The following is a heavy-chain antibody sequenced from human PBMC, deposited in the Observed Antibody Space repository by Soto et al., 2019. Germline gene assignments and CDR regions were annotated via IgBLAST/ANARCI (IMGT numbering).Heavy chain of an antibody. D-gene: IGHD6-6*01. CDR1: GFTFSSYA. CDR3: AKGRIAARHLAPSPAFDY. Sequence: PGGSLRLSCAASGFTFSSYAMSWVRQAPGKGLEWVSAISGSGGSTYYADSVKGRFTISRDNSKNTLYLQMNSLRAEDTAVYYCAKGRIAARHLAPSPAFDYWGQGTLVTVSS. V-gene: IGHV3-23*01. CDR2: ISGSGGST. J-gene: IGHJ4*02.